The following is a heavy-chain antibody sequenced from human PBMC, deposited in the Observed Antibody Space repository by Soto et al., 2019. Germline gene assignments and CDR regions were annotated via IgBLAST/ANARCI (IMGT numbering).Heavy chain of an antibody. CDR1: GFTFSSYG. D-gene: IGHD2-15*01. CDR2: ISYDGSNK. CDR3: TRDRGVVAAQAVYYYYYYGMDV. J-gene: IGHJ6*02. Sequence: GGSLRLSCAASGFTFSSYGMHWVRQAPGKGLEWVAVISYDGSNKYYADSVKGRFTISRDNSKNPLYLQMNSLKTEDTAVYYCTRDRGVVAAQAVYYYYYYGMDVWGQGTTVTVSS. V-gene: IGHV3-30*03.